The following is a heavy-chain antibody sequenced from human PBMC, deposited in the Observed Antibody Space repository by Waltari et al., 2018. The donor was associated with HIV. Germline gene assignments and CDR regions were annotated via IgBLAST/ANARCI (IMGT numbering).Heavy chain of an antibody. D-gene: IGHD4-17*01. CDR2: IIPVLGTA. CDR1: GVTFSSYP. Sequence: VQLVPSGAEVTKPGSSMKVSCKASGVTFSSYPISCVRQAPGQGLGWMGGIIPVLGTANYSQKFQGKVTITADESTSTAYMELSSLRSEDTAVYYCARESRPTVVTPPFFGYYYGMDVWGQGTTVTVTS. V-gene: IGHV1-69*11. J-gene: IGHJ6*02. CDR3: ARESRPTVVTPPFFGYYYGMDV.